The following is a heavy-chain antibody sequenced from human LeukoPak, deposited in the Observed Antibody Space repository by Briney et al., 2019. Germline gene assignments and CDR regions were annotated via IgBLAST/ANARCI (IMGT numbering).Heavy chain of an antibody. CDR2: IRYDGSNK. J-gene: IGHJ4*02. V-gene: IGHV3-30*02. D-gene: IGHD2-2*01. CDR3: AKGNIVVVPAANGDFDY. Sequence: GGSLRLSCAASGFTLSSYGMHWVRQAPGKGLEWVAFIRYDGSNKYYADSVKGRFTISRDNSKNTLYLQMNSLRAEDTAVYYCAKGNIVVVPAANGDFDYWGQGTLVTVSS. CDR1: GFTLSSYG.